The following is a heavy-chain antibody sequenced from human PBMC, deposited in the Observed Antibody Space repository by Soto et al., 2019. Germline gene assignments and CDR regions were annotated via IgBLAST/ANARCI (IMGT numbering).Heavy chain of an antibody. J-gene: IGHJ6*02. CDR3: ARGVVDTAMVSWARGYYYYGMDV. CDR2: IYTSGST. CDR1: GGSISSFY. V-gene: IGHV4-4*07. D-gene: IGHD5-18*01. Sequence: KPSETLSLTCTVSGGSISSFYWSWIRQPAGKGLEWVGRIYTSGSTNYNPSLKSRVTMSVDTSKNQFSLKLSSVTAADTAVYYCARGVVDTAMVSWARGYYYYGMDVWGQGTTVTVSS.